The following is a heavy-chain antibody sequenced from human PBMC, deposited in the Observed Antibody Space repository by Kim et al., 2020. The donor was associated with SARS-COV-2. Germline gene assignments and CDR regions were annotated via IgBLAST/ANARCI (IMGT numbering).Heavy chain of an antibody. J-gene: IGHJ4*02. D-gene: IGHD4-4*01. CDR3: ARATTYSNYALGY. V-gene: IGHV4-59*01. Sequence: YNPSLKSRVTISVDTSKNQFSLKLSSVTAADTAVYYCARATTYSNYALGYWGQGTLVTVSS.